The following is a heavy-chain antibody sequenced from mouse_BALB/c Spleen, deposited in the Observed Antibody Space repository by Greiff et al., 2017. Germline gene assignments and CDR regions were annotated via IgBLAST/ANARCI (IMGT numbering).Heavy chain of an antibody. Sequence: VQLKESGPELVKPGASVKISCKASGYSFTGYFMNWVKQSHGKSLEWIGRINPYNGDTFYNQKFKGKATLTVDKSSSTAHMELLSLTSEDSAVYYCGRDYYGSSYYFDYWGQGTTLTVSS. D-gene: IGHD1-1*01. J-gene: IGHJ2*01. V-gene: IGHV1-37*01. CDR3: GRDYYGSSYYFDY. CDR1: GYSFTGYF. CDR2: INPYNGDT.